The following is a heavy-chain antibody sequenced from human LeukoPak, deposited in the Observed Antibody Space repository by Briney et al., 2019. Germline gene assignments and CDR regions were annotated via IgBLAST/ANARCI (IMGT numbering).Heavy chain of an antibody. J-gene: IGHJ3*02. CDR2: ISYDGRHN. D-gene: IGHD6-19*01. Sequence: GRSLRLSCAASGFTFSTYAMNLVRQAPGKGLEWVAVISYDGRHNYYADSVKGRFTISRDNSKNTLYLQMNSLRAEDTAVYYCAVSGAGGRSDAFDIWGQGTMVTVSS. V-gene: IGHV3-30*14. CDR3: AVSGAGGRSDAFDI. CDR1: GFTFSTYA.